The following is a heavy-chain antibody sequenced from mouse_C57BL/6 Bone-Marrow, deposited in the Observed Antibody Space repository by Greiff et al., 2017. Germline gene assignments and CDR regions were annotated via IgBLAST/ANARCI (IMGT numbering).Heavy chain of an antibody. D-gene: IGHD3-3*01. Sequence: QVQLQQSGAELVRPGTSVKMSCKASGYTFTNYWIGWAKQRPGHGLEWIGDIYPGGGYTNYNEKFKGKATLTADKSSSTAYMQFSSLTSEDSAIYYCARWGLEGGYYYAMDYWGQGTSVTVSS. CDR1: GYTFTNYW. CDR2: IYPGGGYT. V-gene: IGHV1-63*01. J-gene: IGHJ4*01. CDR3: ARWGLEGGYYYAMDY.